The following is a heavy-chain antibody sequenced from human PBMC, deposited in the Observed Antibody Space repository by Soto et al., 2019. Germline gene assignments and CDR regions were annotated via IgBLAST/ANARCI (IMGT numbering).Heavy chain of an antibody. V-gene: IGHV4-34*01. Sequence: QVQLQQWGAGLLKPSETLSLTCAVYGGSFSGYYWSWIRQPPGKGLEWIGEINHSGSTNYNPSLKSRVTISRDTSKNQFSLKMSSMTAADTAVDYCARGWGRIFDYWGQGTLVTVSS. D-gene: IGHD7-27*01. CDR1: GGSFSGYY. CDR3: ARGWGRIFDY. J-gene: IGHJ4*02. CDR2: INHSGST.